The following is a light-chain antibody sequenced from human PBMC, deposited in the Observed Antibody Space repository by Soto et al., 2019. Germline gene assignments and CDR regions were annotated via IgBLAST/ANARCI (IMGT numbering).Light chain of an antibody. Sequence: DIQMTQSPSTLSASVGDRVTITCRASQSISSWLAWYQQKPGKAPNLLIYKASSSKSGVPSRFSGSGAGTDFTLTISGVQPDDFATYYCQHYNNVYTFGQGTKLEIK. CDR2: KAS. V-gene: IGKV1-5*03. CDR3: QHYNNVYT. J-gene: IGKJ2*01. CDR1: QSISSW.